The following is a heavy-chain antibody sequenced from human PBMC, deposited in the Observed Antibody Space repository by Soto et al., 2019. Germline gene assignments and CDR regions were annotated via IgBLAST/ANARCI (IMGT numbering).Heavy chain of an antibody. CDR2: IMPVFATP. D-gene: IGHD3-3*02. V-gene: IGHV1-69*12. J-gene: IGHJ6*02. Sequence: QVQLMQSGAEVKKPGSSVKVSCQASGGTFSTSAISWVRQAPGEGLEWVGGIMPVFATPDYAQKFQGRVTISAGESTTTAYLELTSLTTDDTAVYYCARDKDRQQLGGNYYYILDVWGQGTAITVSS. CDR3: ARDKDRQQLGGNYYYILDV. CDR1: GGTFSTSA.